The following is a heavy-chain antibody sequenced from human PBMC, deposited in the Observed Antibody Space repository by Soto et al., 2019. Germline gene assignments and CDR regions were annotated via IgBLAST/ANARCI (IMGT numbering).Heavy chain of an antibody. CDR3: ARDNNWSYDS. V-gene: IGHV3-74*03. Sequence: VGSLRLSCAASGFTFSSYWMHWVRQAPGEGLVWVSYIKPDGSRTKDADSVKGRFTISRDNARNTLYLCMNSLRAEDTAVYYCARDNNWSYDSWGRGTLVTVSS. J-gene: IGHJ4*02. CDR2: IKPDGSRT. D-gene: IGHD1-1*01. CDR1: GFTFSSYW.